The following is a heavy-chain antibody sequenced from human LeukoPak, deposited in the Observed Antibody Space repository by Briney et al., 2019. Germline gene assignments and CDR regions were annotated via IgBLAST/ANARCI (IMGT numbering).Heavy chain of an antibody. CDR2: IYPGDSDT. V-gene: IGHV5-51*01. Sequence: GESLKISCKGSGYSFTSYWIGWVRQMPGKGLAWMGIIYPGDSDTRYSPSFQGQVTISADKSISTAYLQWSSLKASDTAMYYCARITSQDCSSNSCYSDRFDPWGQGTLVSVSS. CDR1: GYSFTSYW. CDR3: ARITSQDCSSNSCYSDRFDP. D-gene: IGHD2-2*01. J-gene: IGHJ5*02.